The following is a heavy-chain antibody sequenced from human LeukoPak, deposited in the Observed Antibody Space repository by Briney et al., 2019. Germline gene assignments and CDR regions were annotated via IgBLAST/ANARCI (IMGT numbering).Heavy chain of an antibody. CDR1: GYTLTELS. V-gene: IGHV1-24*01. D-gene: IGHD3-22*01. CDR3: ATEGYYDSSGPRPFGY. CDR2: FDPEDGET. Sequence: ASVTVSCKVSGYTLTELSMHWVRQAPGKGLEWMGGFDPEDGETIYAQKFQGRVTMTEDTSTDTAYMELSSLRSEDTAVYYCATEGYYDSSGPRPFGYWGQGTLVTVSS. J-gene: IGHJ4*02.